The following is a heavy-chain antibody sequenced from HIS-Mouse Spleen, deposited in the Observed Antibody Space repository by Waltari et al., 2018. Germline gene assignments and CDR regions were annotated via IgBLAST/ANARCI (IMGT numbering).Heavy chain of an antibody. CDR1: GGSISRSRYY. Sequence: QLQLQESGPGLVKPSETLSLTCPVSGGSISRSRYYWGWLRQPPGQGLEWIGSIYYSGSTYYNPSLKSRVTISVDTSKNQFSLKLSSVTAADTAVYYCARDLSGYCSSTSCYANYYYYGMDVWGQGTTVTVSS. CDR3: ARDLSGYCSSTSCYANYYYYGMDV. J-gene: IGHJ6*02. D-gene: IGHD2-2*01. V-gene: IGHV4-39*07. CDR2: IYYSGST.